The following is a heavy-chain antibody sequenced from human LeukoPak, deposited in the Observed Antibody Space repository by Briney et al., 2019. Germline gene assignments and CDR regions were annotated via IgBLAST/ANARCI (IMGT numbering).Heavy chain of an antibody. CDR2: IYYSGST. V-gene: IGHV4-59*08. J-gene: IGHJ3*02. CDR3: ARHVEGLEFEWLLPYDAFDI. CDR1: GGSVSSYY. Sequence: SETLSLTCPVSGGSVSSYYCSSVRQPPGKGLEWIRYIYYSGSTNYNPSLKSRVTISVDTSKNQFSLKLSSVTAADTAVYYCARHVEGLEFEWLLPYDAFDIWGQGTMVTVSS. D-gene: IGHD3-9*01.